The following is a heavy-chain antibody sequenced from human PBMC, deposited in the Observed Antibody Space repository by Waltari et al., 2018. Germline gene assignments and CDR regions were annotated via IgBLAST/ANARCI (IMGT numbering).Heavy chain of an antibody. D-gene: IGHD3-3*01. V-gene: IGHV3-30-3*01. CDR2: ISYDGSNK. J-gene: IGHJ4*02. CDR3: ARVPRVTIFGVVALWVFDY. Sequence: QVQLVESGGGVVQPGRSLRLSCAASGFTFSSYAMHWVRQAPGKGLEWVAVISYDGSNKYYADSVKGRFTISRDNSKNTLYLQMNSLRAEDTAVYYCARVPRVTIFGVVALWVFDYWGQGTLVTVSS. CDR1: GFTFSSYA.